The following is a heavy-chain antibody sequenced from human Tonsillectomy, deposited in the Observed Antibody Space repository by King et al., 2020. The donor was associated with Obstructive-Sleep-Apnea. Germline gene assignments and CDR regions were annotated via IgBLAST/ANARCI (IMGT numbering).Heavy chain of an antibody. V-gene: IGHV3-66*01. CDR2: FHSDGST. CDR3: ARVWQQWKSEFDY. J-gene: IGHJ4*02. Sequence: VQLVESGGGLVQPGGSLRLSCAASGFTVSSNYMSWVRQAPGKGLEWVSVFHSDGSTYYADSVKGRFTISRDNSKNTLYLQMNSLRAEDTAVYYCARVWQQWKSEFDYWGQGTLVTVSS. CDR1: GFTVSSNY. D-gene: IGHD6-19*01.